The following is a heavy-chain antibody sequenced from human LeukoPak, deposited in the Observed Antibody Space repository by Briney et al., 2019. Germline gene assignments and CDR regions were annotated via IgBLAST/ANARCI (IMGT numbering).Heavy chain of an antibody. CDR2: IKHEGSEK. D-gene: IGHD1-1*01. V-gene: IGHV3-7*01. Sequence: GRSLRLSRAASEFTLTSYWMTWVRPAPRKGLERVANIKHEGSEKYYLDSVKGRFTISRDNAKDSLYLQISSLRAEDTAVYYCARGLLYAGTTGYWGQGTLVTVSS. CDR3: ARGLLYAGTTGY. J-gene: IGHJ4*02. CDR1: EFTLTSYW.